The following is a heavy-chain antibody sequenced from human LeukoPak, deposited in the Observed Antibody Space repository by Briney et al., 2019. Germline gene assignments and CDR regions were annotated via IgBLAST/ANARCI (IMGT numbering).Heavy chain of an antibody. V-gene: IGHV3-48*03. CDR1: GFTFSTYE. CDR3: ARLRKHYYDTSAYYRYLDY. CDR2: ISSSGNVI. Sequence: PGGSLRLSCAASGFTFSTYEMTWVRQAPGKGLGWVSYISSSGNVIYYADSVKGRSTISRDNAKNSLYLQMNSLRAEDTAVYYCARLRKHYYDTSAYYRYLDYWGQGTLVTVSS. J-gene: IGHJ4*02. D-gene: IGHD3-22*01.